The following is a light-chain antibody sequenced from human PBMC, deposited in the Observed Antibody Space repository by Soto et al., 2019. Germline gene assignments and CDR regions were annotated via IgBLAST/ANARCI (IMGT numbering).Light chain of an antibody. Sequence: TQSPSTLSASIGDRVTITCRASRTVDSTYLAWYQQKPGQAPRLLIYAVSTRATGIPDRFSGSGSGTDFTLTISRLEPEDFAVYHCQQYVGSSRTFGQGTKVDIK. V-gene: IGKV3-20*01. CDR2: AVS. CDR3: QQYVGSSRT. J-gene: IGKJ1*01. CDR1: RTVDSTY.